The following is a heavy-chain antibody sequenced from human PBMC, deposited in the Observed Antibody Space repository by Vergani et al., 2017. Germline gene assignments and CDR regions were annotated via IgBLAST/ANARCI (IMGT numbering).Heavy chain of an antibody. CDR3: ARHKEQLVPANYCYYYYMDV. J-gene: IGHJ6*03. Sequence: QLQLQESDPGLVKPSETLSLTCTVSGGSIRSTFYYWGWIRQPPGKGLEWIGTIYYSGSTYYNPSLKSRVTISVDTSKNQFSLKLNSVTAADTAVYYCARHKEQLVPANYCYYYYMDVWGKGTTVTVSS. D-gene: IGHD6-13*01. V-gene: IGHV4-39*01. CDR1: GGSIRSTFYY. CDR2: IYYSGST.